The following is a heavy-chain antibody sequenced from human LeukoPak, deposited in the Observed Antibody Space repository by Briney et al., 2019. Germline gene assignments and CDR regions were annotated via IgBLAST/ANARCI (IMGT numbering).Heavy chain of an antibody. CDR2: IYYSGST. D-gene: IGHD1-1*01. Sequence: SESLSLSCTVSGGSISSYYWSWIRQPPGKGLEWTGSIYYSGSTNYNPSLKSRVTISVDTSKNQFSLKLSSVTAADTAVYYCARDRGYNWNDGSFSAFDIWGLGTMVTVSS. CDR3: ARDRGYNWNDGSFSAFDI. J-gene: IGHJ3*02. V-gene: IGHV4-59*01. CDR1: GGSISSYY.